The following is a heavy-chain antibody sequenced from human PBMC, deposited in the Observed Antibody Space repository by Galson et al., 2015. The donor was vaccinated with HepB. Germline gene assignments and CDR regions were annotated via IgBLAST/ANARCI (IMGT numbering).Heavy chain of an antibody. CDR1: GYTFTNFG. J-gene: IGHJ4*02. CDR3: ARNQSADY. D-gene: IGHD1-14*01. CDR2: ISTYNGNT. Sequence: SVKVSCKASGYTFTNFGFSWVRQAPGQGLEWMGWISTYNGNTNYAQKFQGRVTMTTDTSTSIAYMELRSLRSDDTAVYYCARNQSADYWGQGTLVTVSS. V-gene: IGHV1-18*04.